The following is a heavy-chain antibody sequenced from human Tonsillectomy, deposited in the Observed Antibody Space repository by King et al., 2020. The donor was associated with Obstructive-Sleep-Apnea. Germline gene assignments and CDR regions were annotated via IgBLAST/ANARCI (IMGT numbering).Heavy chain of an antibody. CDR3: AREGASGTNWFDP. CDR2: ICYSGRT. V-gene: IGHV4-39*07. Sequence: QLQESGPGLVKPSETLSLTCTVSGGSISSSRSYWGWIRQPPGKGLEWIASICYSGRTYYNPSLKSRVTISVDTSKNQFSLKLTSMTAADTAVYYCAREGASGTNWFDPWGQGTLVTVSS. D-gene: IGHD6-13*01. CDR1: GGSISSSRSY. J-gene: IGHJ5*02.